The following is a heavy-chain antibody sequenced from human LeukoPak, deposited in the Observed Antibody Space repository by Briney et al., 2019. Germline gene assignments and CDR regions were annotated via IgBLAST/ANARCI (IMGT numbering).Heavy chain of an antibody. D-gene: IGHD6-19*01. CDR1: GFTFSTYA. V-gene: IGHV3-30-3*01. CDR3: ARDRTSSGWFFDH. Sequence: GGSLRLSCAVSGFTFSTYAMHWVRQAPAKGLEWVAVISYDGSNKYYADSVRGRFSISRDNSKHTLYLQMNSLRAEDTAVYYCARDRTSSGWFFDHWGQGTLVTVSS. J-gene: IGHJ4*02. CDR2: ISYDGSNK.